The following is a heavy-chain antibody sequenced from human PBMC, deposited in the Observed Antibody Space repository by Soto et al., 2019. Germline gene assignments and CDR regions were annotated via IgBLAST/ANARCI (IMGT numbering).Heavy chain of an antibody. CDR3: ARHHVRGRTIAGAAEF. J-gene: IGHJ4*02. V-gene: IGHV4-34*01. CDR2: INHSGNT. Sequence: QVQLQQWGAGLLKPSETLSLTGAVYGKSLSGYYWSWIRQPPGKALEWIGEINHSGNTNYNPSLKSRVTISVDTSTNQLFLNLSSVTAADTAMYYCARHHVRGRTIAGAAEFWGQGTLVTVSS. D-gene: IGHD1-26*01. CDR1: GKSLSGYY.